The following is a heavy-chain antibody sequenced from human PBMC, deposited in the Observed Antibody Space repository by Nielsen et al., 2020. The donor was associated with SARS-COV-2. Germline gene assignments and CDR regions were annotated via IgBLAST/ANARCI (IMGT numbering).Heavy chain of an antibody. V-gene: IGHV3-23*01. J-gene: IGHJ4*02. CDR3: ARGGGSYDDY. D-gene: IGHD1-26*01. CDR1: GFTFSSYS. CDR2: IKTSGGST. Sequence: GESLKVSCAASGFTFSSYSMNWVRQAPGKGLEWVSVIKTSGGSTYYADSVKGRCTTSRDNSKNTLYLQMNSLRVEDTAVYYCARGGGSYDDYWGQGTLVTVSS.